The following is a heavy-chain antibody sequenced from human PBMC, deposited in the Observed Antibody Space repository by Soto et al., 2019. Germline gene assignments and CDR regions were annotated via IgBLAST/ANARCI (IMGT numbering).Heavy chain of an antibody. Sequence: EVQLVESGGGLVKPGESLRLSFAASGVTFSNGWMHWVRQGPGKGLEWVGRIKRTTDGGTTDYAAPVKGRFTISRDDSENTLFLQMNSLKTEDTAVYYCATDDFPRRGADYWGRGILVTVSS. CDR2: IKRTTDGGTT. D-gene: IGHD2-21*02. CDR1: GVTFSNGW. CDR3: ATDDFPRRGADY. V-gene: IGHV3-15*07. J-gene: IGHJ4*02.